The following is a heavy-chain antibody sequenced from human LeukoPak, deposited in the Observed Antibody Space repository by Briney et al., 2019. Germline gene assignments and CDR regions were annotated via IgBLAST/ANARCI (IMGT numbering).Heavy chain of an antibody. V-gene: IGHV4-59*08. Sequence: SETLSLTCPVSGGAISSYYWSWVRPPPGKGLEWIGYIYYSVSTNYNPSLKSRVTISVDTSKNQFSLKLSSVTAADTAVYYCARHLGGSYGIGRAFDIWGQGTMVTVSS. CDR3: ARHLGGSYGIGRAFDI. CDR1: GGAISSYY. D-gene: IGHD1-26*01. J-gene: IGHJ3*02. CDR2: IYYSVST.